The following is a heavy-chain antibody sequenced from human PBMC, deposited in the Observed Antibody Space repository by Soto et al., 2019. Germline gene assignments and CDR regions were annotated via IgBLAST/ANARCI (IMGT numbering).Heavy chain of an antibody. V-gene: IGHV4-39*01. Sequence: QLQLQESGPGLVKPSETLSLTCTVSGGSISSSSYYWGWIRQPPGKGLEWIGSIYYSGSTYYNPSRKSRVTIAVDTSKNQFSLKLSSVTAADTAVYYCARQGAGGGMDVWGQGTTVTVSS. CDR2: IYYSGST. CDR3: ARQGAGGGMDV. CDR1: GGSISSSSYY. J-gene: IGHJ6*02. D-gene: IGHD3-10*01.